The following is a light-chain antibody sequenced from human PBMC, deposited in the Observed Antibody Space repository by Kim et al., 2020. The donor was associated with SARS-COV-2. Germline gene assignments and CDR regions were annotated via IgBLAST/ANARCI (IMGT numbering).Light chain of an antibody. J-gene: IGLJ3*02. V-gene: IGLV6-57*03. CDR1: SGSIASNY. CDR2: EDN. CDR3: QSYENNYWV. Sequence: NFMLTQPHSVSESPGKTITISCTRSSGSIASNYVQWYQQRPGSAPTPVIYEDNQRPSGVPDRFSGSVDSSSNSASLTISGLRTGDEADYYCQSYENNYWVFGGGTQLTVL.